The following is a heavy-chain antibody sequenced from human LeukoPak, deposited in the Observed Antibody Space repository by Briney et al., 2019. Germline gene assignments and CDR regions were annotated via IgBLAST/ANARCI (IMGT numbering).Heavy chain of an antibody. V-gene: IGHV3-23*01. Sequence: GGSLRLSCATSGFTFSTYAMNWVRQAPGKGLGWVSAISGSGGRTYYADCVKGRFTVSRDNSKNTLYLQMNSLRAEDTAVYYCAKVFYRPTLIAVVTKGYFDYWGQGTLVTVSS. CDR2: ISGSGGRT. CDR3: AKVFYRPTLIAVVTKGYFDY. CDR1: GFTFSTYA. J-gene: IGHJ4*02. D-gene: IGHD3-22*01.